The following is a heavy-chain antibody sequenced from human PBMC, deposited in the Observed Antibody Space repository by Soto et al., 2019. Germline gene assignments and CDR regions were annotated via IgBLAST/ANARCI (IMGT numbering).Heavy chain of an antibody. CDR1: NFSISSGYY. J-gene: IGHJ4*02. CDR3: ARTHSGSYYSVFNY. Sequence: SETLSLTCVVSNFSISSGYYWGWIRQSPGKGLEWIASIYRSGTTSYNPSLKSRVTISVDPSKNQFSLMLTAVTAADTAVYYCARTHSGSYYSVFNYWGRGSPVTVSS. V-gene: IGHV4-38-2*01. CDR2: IYRSGTT. D-gene: IGHD1-26*01.